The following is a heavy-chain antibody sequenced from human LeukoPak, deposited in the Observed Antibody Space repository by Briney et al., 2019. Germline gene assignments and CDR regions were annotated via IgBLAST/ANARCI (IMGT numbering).Heavy chain of an antibody. D-gene: IGHD1-26*01. V-gene: IGHV3-23*01. J-gene: IGHJ4*02. CDR2: IDGSDGAP. CDR3: ARVDSGNYDY. CDR1: GFRFSSYV. Sequence: GGSLRLSCAASGFRFSSYVMSWVRQAPGKGLEYVSSIDGSDGAPYYADSVKGRFTISRDNSKNTLFLQMNSLRVEDTAVYYCARVDSGNYDYWGQGTLLTVSS.